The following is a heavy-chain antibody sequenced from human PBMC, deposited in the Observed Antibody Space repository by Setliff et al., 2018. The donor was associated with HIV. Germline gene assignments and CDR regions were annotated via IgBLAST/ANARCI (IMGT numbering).Heavy chain of an antibody. CDR3: ARDTSLVRGRDY. J-gene: IGHJ4*02. D-gene: IGHD3-10*01. V-gene: IGHV4-39*02. CDR1: GGSVTNNYY. CDR2: IYYSGNT. Sequence: SETLSLTCTVSGGSVTNNYYWAWIRQPPGKGLEWIGSIYYSGNTFYNPSLKSRVTMSVDTSENQFSLRLSSVTAADTAVYYCARDTSLVRGRDYWGQGTLVTVSS.